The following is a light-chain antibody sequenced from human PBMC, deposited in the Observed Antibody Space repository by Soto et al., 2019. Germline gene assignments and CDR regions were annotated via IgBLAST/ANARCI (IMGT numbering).Light chain of an antibody. CDR1: QSISGW. J-gene: IGKJ1*01. Sequence: DIQMTQSPSTLSASVGDRVTITCRASQSISGWLAWYQQKPGKAPALLMYQASTLQTGVPSRFSGSGSGTEFILTIASLQPDDFATYYCQEYNSNWTFGQGPNVDIQ. CDR2: QAS. CDR3: QEYNSNWT. V-gene: IGKV1-5*03.